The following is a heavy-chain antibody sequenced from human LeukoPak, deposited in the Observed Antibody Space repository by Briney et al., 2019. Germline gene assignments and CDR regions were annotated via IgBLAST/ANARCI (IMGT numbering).Heavy chain of an antibody. J-gene: IGHJ3*02. CDR2: IVVGSGNT. CDR1: GFTFTSSA. Sequence: SVKVSCKASGFTFTSSAMQWVRQARGQRLEWIGWIVVGSGNTNYAQKFQERVTITRDMSTSTAYMELSSLRSEDTAVYYCAAFIIVGATTYASDIWGQGTMVTVSS. CDR3: AAFIIVGATTYASDI. V-gene: IGHV1-58*02. D-gene: IGHD1-26*01.